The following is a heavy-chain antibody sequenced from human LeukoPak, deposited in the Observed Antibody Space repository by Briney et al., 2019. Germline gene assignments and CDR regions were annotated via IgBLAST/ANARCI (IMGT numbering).Heavy chain of an antibody. CDR1: GLTFSTYW. D-gene: IGHD3-16*01. CDR2: INQNGRGK. V-gene: IGHV3-7*01. Sequence: GGSLRLSCEVSGLTFSTYWMTWVRQAPGKGLEWVASINQNGRGKYYVDSVKGRFTISRDNAKDSLYLQMNSLRDEDTAVCYCARSLGDDWGQGTLVTVSS. J-gene: IGHJ4*02. CDR3: ARSLGDD.